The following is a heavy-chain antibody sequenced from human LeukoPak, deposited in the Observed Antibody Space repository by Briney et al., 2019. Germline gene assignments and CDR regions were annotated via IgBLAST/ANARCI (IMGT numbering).Heavy chain of an antibody. CDR1: GGSISSYY. CDR3: ARDEGGTKGYFDY. CDR2: IDSSGST. V-gene: IGHV4-4*07. J-gene: IGHJ4*02. D-gene: IGHD1-1*01. Sequence: SETLSLTCTVSGGSISSYYWSWIRQPAGKGLECIGRIDSSGSTNHNPSPKSRVTMSVDTSKNQFSLQLSSVTAADTAVYYCARDEGGTKGYFDYWGQGTLVAVSS.